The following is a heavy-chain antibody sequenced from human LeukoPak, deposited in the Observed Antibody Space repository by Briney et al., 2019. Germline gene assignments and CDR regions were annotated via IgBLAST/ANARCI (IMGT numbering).Heavy chain of an antibody. CDR2: INAGNGNT. D-gene: IGHD6-13*01. Sequence: ASVKVSCKASGYTFTNYAMHWVRQAPGQRLEWMGWINAGNGNTKYSQKFQGRVTITRDTSASTAYMELSSLRSEDTAVYYCARDLSLRSQQLVLSSWFDPWGQGTLVTVSS. V-gene: IGHV1-3*01. CDR3: ARDLSLRSQQLVLSSWFDP. CDR1: GYTFTNYA. J-gene: IGHJ5*02.